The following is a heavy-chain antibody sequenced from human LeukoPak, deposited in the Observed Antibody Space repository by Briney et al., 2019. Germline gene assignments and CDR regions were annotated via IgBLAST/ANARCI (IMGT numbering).Heavy chain of an antibody. J-gene: IGHJ4*02. CDR2: INTNTGNP. D-gene: IGHD2-15*01. CDR1: GYTFTNFA. Sequence: VASVKVSCKASGYTFTNFAMNWVRQAPGQGLEWMGWINTNTGNPTYARDFTGRFVFSLDTSVRTAYLQIDSLRPEDTAVYYCARVGGGGYCSDGTCYPTYWGQGTLVTVSS. V-gene: IGHV7-4-1*01. CDR3: ARVGGGGYCSDGTCYPTY.